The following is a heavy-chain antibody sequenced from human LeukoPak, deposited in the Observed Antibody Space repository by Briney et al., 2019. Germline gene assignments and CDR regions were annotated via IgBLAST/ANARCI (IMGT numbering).Heavy chain of an antibody. Sequence: GGSLRLSCAASGFTFSSFAMNWVRQAPGKGLEWVSTISAGGGSTYYADSVKGRFTISRDDSKNTLYLQMNSLRVEDTALYYCARDYCSGGSCYLFDYWGQGTLVTVSS. CDR2: ISAGGGST. J-gene: IGHJ4*02. CDR1: GFTFSSFA. CDR3: ARDYCSGGSCYLFDY. D-gene: IGHD2-15*01. V-gene: IGHV3-23*01.